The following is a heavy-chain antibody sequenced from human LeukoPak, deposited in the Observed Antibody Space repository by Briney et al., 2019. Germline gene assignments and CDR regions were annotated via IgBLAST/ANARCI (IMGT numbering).Heavy chain of an antibody. D-gene: IGHD6-19*01. CDR2: ISYSGGST. CDR1: GFTFSTYA. CDR3: AKDGLRYSSGWFGGSTYYYGMDV. J-gene: IGHJ6*02. V-gene: IGHV3-23*01. Sequence: GGSLRLSCAASGFTFSTYAMSWVRQAPGKGLEWVSSISYSGGSTSYAASVKGRFTLSRDNFKNTLYLQMNSLRAEDTAVYYCAKDGLRYSSGWFGGSTYYYGMDVWGQGTTVTVSS.